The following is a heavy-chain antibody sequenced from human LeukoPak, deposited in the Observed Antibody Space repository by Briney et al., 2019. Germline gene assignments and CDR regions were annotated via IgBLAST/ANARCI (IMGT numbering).Heavy chain of an antibody. V-gene: IGHV3-7*01. Sequence: ANIKQDGGEKYYVDSVKGRFTISRDNAKSSLYLLMNSLRAEDTAVYYCAREGNRRAFDIWGQGTMVTVSS. CDR3: AREGNRRAFDI. CDR2: IKQDGGEK. D-gene: IGHD1-14*01. J-gene: IGHJ3*02.